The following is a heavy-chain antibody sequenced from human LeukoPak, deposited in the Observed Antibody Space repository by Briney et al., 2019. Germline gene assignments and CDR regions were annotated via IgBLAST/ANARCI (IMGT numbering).Heavy chain of an antibody. Sequence: GGSLRLSCEASGFTFRDYWMTWVRQAPGKGLEWVADVKQDGTEKFYVDSVKGRFTISRDNGKNSLYLQMNSLRVEDTAIYYCARAGGTSWADYWGQGTLVTVSS. J-gene: IGHJ4*02. V-gene: IGHV3-7*01. CDR2: VKQDGTEK. CDR1: GFTFRDYW. CDR3: ARAGGTSWADY. D-gene: IGHD6-13*01.